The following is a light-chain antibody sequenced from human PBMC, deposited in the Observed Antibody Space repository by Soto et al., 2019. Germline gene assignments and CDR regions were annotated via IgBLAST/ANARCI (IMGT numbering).Light chain of an antibody. CDR3: QHYSGARAT. CDR2: EVS. CDR1: QSINKW. J-gene: IGKJ1*01. Sequence: DILLTQSPSTLSASVGDRVTISCRASQSINKWLAWYQHKPGKAPNLLIYEVSTLHSGVPSRFSGSGSGTEFTLTISSLRPDDFATYYCQHYSGARATFGQGTKVDI. V-gene: IGKV1-5*03.